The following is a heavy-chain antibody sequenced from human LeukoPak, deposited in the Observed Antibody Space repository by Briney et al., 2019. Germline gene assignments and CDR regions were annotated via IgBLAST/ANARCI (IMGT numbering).Heavy chain of an antibody. CDR2: ISSSGSTI. J-gene: IGHJ3*02. V-gene: IGHV3-48*04. D-gene: IGHD2-2*01. CDR3: ASLGYEVSFDI. CDR1: GFTFSSYW. Sequence: PGGSLRLSCAASGFTFSSYWMSWVRQAPGKGLEWVSYISSSGSTIYYADSVKGRFTISRDNAKNSLYLQMNSLRAEDTAVYYCASLGYEVSFDIWGQGTMVTVSS.